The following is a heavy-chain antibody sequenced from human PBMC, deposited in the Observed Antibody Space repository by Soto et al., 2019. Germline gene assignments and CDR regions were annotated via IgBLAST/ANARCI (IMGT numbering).Heavy chain of an antibody. CDR1: GFILSDCA. Sequence: EVQLVESGGGLVQPGGSLRLSCATSGFILSDCAMNWVRQAPGKVLEWVSYISSSSSVIDYSDSVKGPFTVSSDNARNSLYLQMNSLRAEDTAVYYCARDLSWGSNWYYYMDVWGKGTTVTVSS. V-gene: IGHV3-48*01. J-gene: IGHJ6*03. CDR3: ARDLSWGSNWYYYMDV. CDR2: ISSSSSVI. D-gene: IGHD7-27*01.